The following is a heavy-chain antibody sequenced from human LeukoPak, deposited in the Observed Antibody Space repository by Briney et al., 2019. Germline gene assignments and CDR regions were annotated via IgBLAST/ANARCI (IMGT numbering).Heavy chain of an antibody. Sequence: GASVKVSCKASGYTFTSYYMHWVRQAPGQGLEWMGIINPSGGSTSYAQKFQGRVTMTRDTSTSTVYMELSSPRSEDTAVYYCARAGAYYDSSGYYLYAFDIWGQGTMVTVSS. CDR2: INPSGGST. D-gene: IGHD3-22*01. CDR3: ARAGAYYDSSGYYLYAFDI. J-gene: IGHJ3*02. V-gene: IGHV1-46*01. CDR1: GYTFTSYY.